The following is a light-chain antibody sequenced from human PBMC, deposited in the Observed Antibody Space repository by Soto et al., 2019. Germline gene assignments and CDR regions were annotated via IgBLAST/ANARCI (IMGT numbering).Light chain of an antibody. J-gene: IGKJ1*01. Sequence: DIQMTQSPSTLSASVGDRVTITCRASQSINNWLVWYQQKPGTAPNLLISDSSDLQSGVPSRFSGSGSGTEFTLTISSLQPDDFATYYCQQYSDYSPRTFDQGTKVEIK. CDR2: DSS. V-gene: IGKV1-5*01. CDR1: QSINNW. CDR3: QQYSDYSPRT.